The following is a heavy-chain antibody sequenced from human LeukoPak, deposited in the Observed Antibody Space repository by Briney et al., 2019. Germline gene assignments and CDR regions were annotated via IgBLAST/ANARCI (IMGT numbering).Heavy chain of an antibody. CDR1: GGSFSGYY. D-gene: IGHD2-2*01. Sequence: PSETLSLTCAVYGGSFSGYYWSWIRQPPGKGLEWIGEINHSGSTNYNPSLKSRVTISVDTSKNQFSLKLSSVTAADTAVYYCARGASMNYYYYGMDVWGQGTTVTVSS. CDR2: INHSGST. V-gene: IGHV4-34*01. J-gene: IGHJ6*02. CDR3: ARGASMNYYYYGMDV.